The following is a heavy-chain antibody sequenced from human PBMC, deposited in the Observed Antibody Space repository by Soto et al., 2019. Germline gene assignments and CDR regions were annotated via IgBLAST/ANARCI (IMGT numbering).Heavy chain of an antibody. CDR2: IDPSDSYT. J-gene: IGHJ5*02. V-gene: IGHV5-10-1*01. D-gene: IGHD3-16*01. CDR1: GYSFTSYW. CDR3: AASGPREFDP. Sequence: ESQKISCKGAGYSFTSYWISCVRQMPGKGPEWMGRIDPSDSYTNYSPCFQGHVTISADKSISTAYLQWSSLKASDTAMYYCAASGPREFDPWGQGTLVTVYS.